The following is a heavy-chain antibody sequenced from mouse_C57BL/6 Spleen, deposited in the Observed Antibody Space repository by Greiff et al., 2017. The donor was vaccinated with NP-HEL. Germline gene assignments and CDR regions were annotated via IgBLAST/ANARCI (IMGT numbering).Heavy chain of an antibody. CDR2: IYPSDSDT. CDR3: GRVTTGVPYWYFDD. CDR1: GYTFTSYW. D-gene: IGHD1-1*01. J-gene: IGHJ1*03. Sequence: QVQLQQPGAELVMPGASVKLSCKASGYTFTSYWMHWVKQRPGQGLEWIGEIYPSDSDTNYNAKFKGKATLTADKSSSTAYMQLSSLTSEDSAVYYCGRVTTGVPYWYFDDWGKGTTVTVSS. V-gene: IGHV1-69*01.